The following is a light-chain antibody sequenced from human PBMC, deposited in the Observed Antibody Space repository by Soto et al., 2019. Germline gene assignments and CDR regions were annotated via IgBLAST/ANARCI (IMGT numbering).Light chain of an antibody. Sequence: ELVLTQSPGTLSLSPGERATLSCRASQSVSSSYLAWYQQKPGQAPRLLIYGASTRAAGIPDRFSGSGSGTDFTLTITRLEPEDSAVYFCQQYTGPPTTFGQGTRLEIK. V-gene: IGKV3-20*01. CDR2: GAS. J-gene: IGKJ5*01. CDR1: QSVSSSY. CDR3: QQYTGPPTT.